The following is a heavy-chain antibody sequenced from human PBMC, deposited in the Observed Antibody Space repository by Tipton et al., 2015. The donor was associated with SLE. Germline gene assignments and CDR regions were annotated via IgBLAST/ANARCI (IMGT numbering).Heavy chain of an antibody. CDR3: AKDTLPYGTKGSGYFDY. Sequence: RSLRLSCAASGFMFSSYGMNWVRQAPGKGLEWVAGISSGESNKYSADSVKGRFTISRDNSKKTLYLQMNSLRPEDTAVYYCAKDTLPYGTKGSGYFDYWGQGTLVTVSS. J-gene: IGHJ4*02. V-gene: IGHV3-30*18. CDR1: GFMFSSYG. D-gene: IGHD3-22*01. CDR2: ISSGESNK.